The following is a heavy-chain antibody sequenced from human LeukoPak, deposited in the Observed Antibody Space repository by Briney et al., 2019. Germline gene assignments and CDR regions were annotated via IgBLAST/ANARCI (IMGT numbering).Heavy chain of an antibody. Sequence: GGSLRLSCAASGFTVSGNYMNWVRQAPGKGLEWVSMIYPNRNTFYTDSVKGRFTISRDNSKNTLDLQMNSLRAEDTAVYYCARRGHGYGSPFDYWGQGTLVTVSS. CDR2: IYPNRNT. V-gene: IGHV3-66*04. CDR1: GFTVSGNY. CDR3: ARRGHGYGSPFDY. D-gene: IGHD5-18*01. J-gene: IGHJ4*02.